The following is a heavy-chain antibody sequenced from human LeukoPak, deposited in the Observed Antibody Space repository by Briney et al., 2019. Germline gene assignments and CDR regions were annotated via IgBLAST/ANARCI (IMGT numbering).Heavy chain of an antibody. CDR3: ARGPLIAAAGTW. D-gene: IGHD6-13*01. Sequence: GASVKVSCKASGGTFSSYAISWVRQAPGQGLEWMGGVIPIFGSANYAQKFQGRVTITADDSTSTAYMELSSLRSEDTAVYYCARGPLIAAAGTWWGQGTLVTVSS. V-gene: IGHV1-69*13. CDR1: GGTFSSYA. J-gene: IGHJ4*02. CDR2: VIPIFGSA.